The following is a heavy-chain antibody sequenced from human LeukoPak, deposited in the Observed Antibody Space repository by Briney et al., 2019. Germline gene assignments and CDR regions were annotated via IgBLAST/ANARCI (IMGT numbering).Heavy chain of an antibody. V-gene: IGHV3-9*01. J-gene: IGHJ4*02. Sequence: GGSLRLSCAASGFTFDDYAMHWVRQAPGKGLEWVSGISWNSGSIGYADSVKGRFTISRDNAKNSLYLQVNSLRAEDTALYYCAKDGGLYYFDYWGQGTLVTVSS. CDR1: GFTFDDYA. CDR2: ISWNSGSI. CDR3: AKDGGLYYFDY.